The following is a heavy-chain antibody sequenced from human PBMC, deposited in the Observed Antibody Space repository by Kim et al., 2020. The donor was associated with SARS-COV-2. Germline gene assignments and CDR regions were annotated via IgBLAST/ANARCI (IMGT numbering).Heavy chain of an antibody. Sequence: SETLSLTCTVSGGSISSSSYYWGWIRQPPGKGLEWIGSIYYSGSTYYNPSLKSRVTISVDTSKNQFSLKLSSVTAADTAVYYCARAPYPVVVAATWRYYFDYWGQGTLVTVSS. D-gene: IGHD2-15*01. CDR1: GGSISSSSYY. CDR2: IYYSGST. V-gene: IGHV4-39*07. J-gene: IGHJ4*02. CDR3: ARAPYPVVVAATWRYYFDY.